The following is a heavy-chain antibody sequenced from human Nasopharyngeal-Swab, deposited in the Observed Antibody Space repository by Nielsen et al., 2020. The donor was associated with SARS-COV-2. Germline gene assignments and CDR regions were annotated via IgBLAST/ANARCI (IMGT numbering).Heavy chain of an antibody. CDR2: ISYDGSNK. J-gene: IGHJ5*02. Sequence: GGSLRLSCAGAGFTFSGFWMTWVRQAPGKGLEWVAVISYDGSNKYYADSVKGRFTISRDNSKNTLYLQMNSLRAEDTAVYYCASALVWFGEIWFDPWGQGTLVTVSS. D-gene: IGHD3-10*01. V-gene: IGHV3-30-3*01. CDR3: ASALVWFGEIWFDP. CDR1: GFTFSGFW.